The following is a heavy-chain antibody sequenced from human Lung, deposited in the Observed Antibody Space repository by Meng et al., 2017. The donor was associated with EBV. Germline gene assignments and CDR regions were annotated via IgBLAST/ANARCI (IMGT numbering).Heavy chain of an antibody. CDR1: GGSISSGGHY. V-gene: IGHV4-31*01. D-gene: IGHD5-18*01. J-gene: IGHJ4*02. CDR3: ARAVDTGYFDY. CDR2: IYYSGST. Sequence: QGQLQESGPGLVKPYQTLSLTCTVSGGSISSGGHYWSWIRQHPGKGLEWIGYIYYSGSTYYNPSLKSLVSISVDTSNNQFSLKLSSVTAADTAVYYCARAVDTGYFDYWGQGTLVTVSS.